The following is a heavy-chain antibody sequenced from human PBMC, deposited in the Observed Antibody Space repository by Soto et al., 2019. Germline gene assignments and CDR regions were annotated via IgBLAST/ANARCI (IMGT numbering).Heavy chain of an antibody. J-gene: IGHJ6*02. V-gene: IGHV4-30-4*01. CDR1: GGSISSGDYY. D-gene: IGHD6-13*01. CDR3: ARGEGSSWYGYDYGMDV. Sequence: QVQLQESGPGLVKPSQTLSLTCTVSGGSISSGDYYWSWIRQPPGKGLEWIGYIYYSGSTYYNPSLKSRVTISVDTSKNQFSPKLSSVTAADTAVYYCARGEGSSWYGYDYGMDVWGQGTTVTVSS. CDR2: IYYSGST.